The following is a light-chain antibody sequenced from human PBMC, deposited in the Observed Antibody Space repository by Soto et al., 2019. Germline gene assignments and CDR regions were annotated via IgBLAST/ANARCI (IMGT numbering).Light chain of an antibody. CDR3: PQCDPSGT. Sequence: VVLTQSPVTLSLSPWERATLAGRASQIGSITYLALYRPKPGQAHRLLIYGESIRAHDIPDRLSGRRSATDLPLPITSLEPEDLEAYYCPQCDPSGTFGQGTKVDLK. V-gene: IGKV3-20*01. CDR1: QIGSITY. CDR2: GES. J-gene: IGKJ1*01.